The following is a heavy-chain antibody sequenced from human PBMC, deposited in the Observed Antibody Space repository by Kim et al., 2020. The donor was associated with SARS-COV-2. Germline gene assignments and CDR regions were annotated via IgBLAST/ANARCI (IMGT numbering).Heavy chain of an antibody. D-gene: IGHD2-2*01. CDR2: ISGSGGST. CDR1: GFTFSSYG. Sequence: GGSLRLSCAASGFTFSSYGLSWLRQAPGKGLEWVSAISGSGGSTSYADSVKGRFTISRDNSKNTLYLQMNSLRAEDTAVYYCAKRILSSRLGERAFDYWGQGTLVTVS. CDR3: AKRILSSRLGERAFDY. V-gene: IGHV3-23*01. J-gene: IGHJ4*02.